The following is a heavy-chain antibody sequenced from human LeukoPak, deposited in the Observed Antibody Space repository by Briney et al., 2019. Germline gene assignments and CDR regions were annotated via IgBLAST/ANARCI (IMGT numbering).Heavy chain of an antibody. D-gene: IGHD3-9*01. V-gene: IGHV1-69*13. CDR3: QKTEYDILTGYYFGWFDP. CDR2: IIPIFGTA. Sequence: SVKVSCKASGGTFSSYAISWVRQAPGQGLEWMGGIIPIFGTANYAQKFQGRVTITADESTSTAYMELSSLRSEDTAVFFCQKTEYDILTGYYFGWFDPWGQGTLVTVSS. J-gene: IGHJ5*02. CDR1: GGTFSSYA.